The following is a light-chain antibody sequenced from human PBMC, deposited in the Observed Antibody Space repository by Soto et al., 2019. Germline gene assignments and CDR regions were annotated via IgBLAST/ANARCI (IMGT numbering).Light chain of an antibody. CDR1: QDISTN. CDR3: QNVDRAAFT. J-gene: IGKJ3*01. CDR2: AAS. Sequence: DIQITQSPSSPPAPVGDRVTITCRASQDISTNLAWYQQRPGKVPKLLIYAASTLQSGVPSRFSGSGSGTDFPLTISSRLPEDFATYYCQNVDRAAFTFGPGNKV. V-gene: IGKV1-27*01.